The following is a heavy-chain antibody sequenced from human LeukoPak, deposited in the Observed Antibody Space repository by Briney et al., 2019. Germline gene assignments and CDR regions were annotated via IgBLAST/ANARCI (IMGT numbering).Heavy chain of an antibody. Sequence: SETLSLTCAVYGGSFNNYYWTWIRQPPGKGLEWVGEINHSGSTNYNPSLKSRVTISVDTSKNQFSLKVNSVTAADTAVYYCAGRSRISMVRGLILTPEISGYWGPGTLVTVSP. CDR1: GGSFNNYY. D-gene: IGHD3-10*01. V-gene: IGHV4-34*01. J-gene: IGHJ4*02. CDR2: INHSGST. CDR3: AGRSRISMVRGLILTPEISGY.